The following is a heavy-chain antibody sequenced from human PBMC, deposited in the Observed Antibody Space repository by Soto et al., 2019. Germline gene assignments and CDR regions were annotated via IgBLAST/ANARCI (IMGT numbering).Heavy chain of an antibody. D-gene: IGHD5-18*01. CDR1: GDSISRSAYY. CDR2: IYYSGSP. V-gene: IGHV4-31*03. CDR3: ARDTAMASPDY. J-gene: IGHJ4*02. Sequence: QVQLQESGPGLVKPSQTLSLTCTVSGDSISRSAYYWNWIRQHPGKGLEWIGNIYYSGSPSYNPSLQSRVTLSVDTSKNQFSLNLSSVTAADTAVYYCARDTAMASPDYWGQGTLVTVSS.